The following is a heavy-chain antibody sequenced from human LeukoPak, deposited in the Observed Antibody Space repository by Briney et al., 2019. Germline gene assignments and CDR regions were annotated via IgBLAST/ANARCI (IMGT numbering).Heavy chain of an antibody. CDR2: IKSKTDGEAT. CDR1: GFTFSNAW. D-gene: IGHD2-2*01. CDR3: AKEKSIVVVPAAIWNWFDP. Sequence: GGSLRLSCAASGFTFSNAWMSWVRQAPGKGLEWLGRIKSKTDGEATDYAAPVKGRFTISRDHSKDTLYLQMNSLRAEDTAVYYCAKEKSIVVVPAAIWNWFDPWGQGTLVTVSS. J-gene: IGHJ5*02. V-gene: IGHV3-15*01.